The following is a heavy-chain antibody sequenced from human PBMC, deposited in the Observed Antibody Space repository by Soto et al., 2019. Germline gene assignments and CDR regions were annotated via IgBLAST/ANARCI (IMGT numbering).Heavy chain of an antibody. CDR3: AICSGGSCYGGYFDY. D-gene: IGHD2-15*01. V-gene: IGHV1-69*06. CDR1: AGTFSSYA. Sequence: GASVKVSCKASAGTFSSYAISWVRQAPGQGLEWMGGIIPIFGTANYAQKFQGRVTITADKSTSTAYMELSSLRSEDTAVYYCAICSGGSCYGGYFDYWGQGTLVTVSS. J-gene: IGHJ4*02. CDR2: IIPIFGTA.